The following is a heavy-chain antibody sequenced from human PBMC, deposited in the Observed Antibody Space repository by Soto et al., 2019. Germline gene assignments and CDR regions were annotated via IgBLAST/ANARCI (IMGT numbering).Heavy chain of an antibody. J-gene: IGHJ4*02. CDR2: ISWNSGSI. Sequence: EVQLVESGGGLVQPGRSLRLSCAASGFTFDDYAMHWVRQAPGKGLEWVSGISWNSGSIGYADSVKGRFTISRDNAKTSLYLQMNSLRAEDTALYYCAKVGGYDYGDHGDYFDYWGQGTLVTVSS. CDR1: GFTFDDYA. CDR3: AKVGGYDYGDHGDYFDY. V-gene: IGHV3-9*01. D-gene: IGHD4-17*01.